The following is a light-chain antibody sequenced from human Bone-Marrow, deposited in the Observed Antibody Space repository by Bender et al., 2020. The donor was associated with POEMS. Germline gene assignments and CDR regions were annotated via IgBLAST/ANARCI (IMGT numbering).Light chain of an antibody. CDR1: SSDVGGYNY. CDR2: DVS. CDR3: QSYDNSLGGWV. Sequence: QSALTQPRSVSGSPGQSVTISCTGTSSDVGGYNYVSWYQQHPGKAPKLMIYDVSVRPSGVPDRFSGSKSGTSASLAITGLQAEDEGDYYCQSYDNSLGGWVFGGGTKLTVL. V-gene: IGLV2-11*01. J-gene: IGLJ3*02.